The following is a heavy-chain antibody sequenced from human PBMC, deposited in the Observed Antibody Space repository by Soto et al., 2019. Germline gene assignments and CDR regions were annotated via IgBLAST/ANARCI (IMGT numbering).Heavy chain of an antibody. CDR3: AKGGGHYYDFWSGPKN. J-gene: IGHJ4*02. Sequence: PGGSLRLSCAASGFTFSSYGMHWVRQAPGKGLEWVAVISYDGSNKYYADSVKGRFTISRDNSKDTLYLQMNSLRAEDTAVYYCAKGGGHYYDFWSGPKNWGQGT. CDR2: ISYDGSNK. V-gene: IGHV3-30*18. CDR1: GFTFSSYG. D-gene: IGHD3-3*01.